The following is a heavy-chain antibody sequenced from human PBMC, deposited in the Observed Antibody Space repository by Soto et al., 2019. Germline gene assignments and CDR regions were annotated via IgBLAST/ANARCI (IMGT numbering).Heavy chain of an antibody. V-gene: IGHV1-69*13. CDR2: IIPIFGTA. D-gene: IGHD6-13*01. CDR3: ARTTHSSSWKFDY. CDR1: GGTFSSYA. J-gene: IGHJ4*02. Sequence: GASVKVSCKASGGTFSSYAIIWVRQAPGQGLEWMGGIIPIFGTANYAQKFQGRVTITADESTSTAYMELSSLRSEDTAVYYCARTTHSSSWKFDYWGQGTLVTVPQ.